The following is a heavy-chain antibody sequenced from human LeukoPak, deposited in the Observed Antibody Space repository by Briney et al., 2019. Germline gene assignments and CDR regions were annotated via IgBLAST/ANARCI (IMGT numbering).Heavy chain of an antibody. Sequence: GGSLSLSCAASGFTFSSYGIHGVRLAPGKGLEWVAVISDDGTRKYYADSVQGRFTISRDNSRNTLNLQMNSLRAEDMAVYYCAREFSGYAFDIWGRGTMVTVSS. CDR1: GFTFSSYG. CDR2: ISDDGTRK. D-gene: IGHD5-12*01. J-gene: IGHJ3*02. V-gene: IGHV3-30*03. CDR3: AREFSGYAFDI.